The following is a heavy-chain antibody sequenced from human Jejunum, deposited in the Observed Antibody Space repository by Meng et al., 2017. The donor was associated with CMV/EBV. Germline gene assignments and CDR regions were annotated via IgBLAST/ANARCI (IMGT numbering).Heavy chain of an antibody. CDR3: AHSTYGSGKYYFDY. CDR1: GFSFSTSGVG. CDR2: IYWNDDT. J-gene: IGHJ4*02. D-gene: IGHD3-10*01. Sequence: QITVKESGPTLVKRTQPPTLTCCFSGFSFSTSGVGVGWIRQPPGKALEWLAAIYWNDDTRYSPSLKSSLTITKDTSKNQVVLTMTNMYPVDTATYYCAHSTYGSGKYYFDYWGQGTLVTVSS. V-gene: IGHV2-5*01.